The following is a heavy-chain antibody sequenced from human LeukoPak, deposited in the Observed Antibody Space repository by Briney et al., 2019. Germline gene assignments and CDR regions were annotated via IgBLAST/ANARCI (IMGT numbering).Heavy chain of an antibody. Sequence: SETLSLTCTVSGGSISSSSYYWGWIRQPPGKGLEWIGYIYYSGSTYYNPSLKSRVTISVDTSKNQFSLKLSSVTAADTAVYYCARVAAVAGEVPYFDYWGQGTLVTVSS. D-gene: IGHD6-19*01. CDR1: GGSISSSSYY. V-gene: IGHV4-30-4*08. CDR3: ARVAAVAGEVPYFDY. J-gene: IGHJ4*02. CDR2: IYYSGST.